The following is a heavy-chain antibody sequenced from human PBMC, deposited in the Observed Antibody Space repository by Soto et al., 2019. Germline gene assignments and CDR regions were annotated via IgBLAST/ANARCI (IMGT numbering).Heavy chain of an antibody. CDR3: ARDPWVGYSTLTVYDAFDI. J-gene: IGHJ3*02. CDR2: IIPIFGTA. CDR1: GGTFSSYA. D-gene: IGHD2-8*02. Sequence: ASVKVSCKASGGTFSSYAISWVRQAPGQGLEWMGGIIPIFGTANYAQKFQGRVTITADESTSTAYMELSSLRSEDTAVYYCARDPWVGYSTLTVYDAFDIWGQGTMVTVSS. V-gene: IGHV1-69*13.